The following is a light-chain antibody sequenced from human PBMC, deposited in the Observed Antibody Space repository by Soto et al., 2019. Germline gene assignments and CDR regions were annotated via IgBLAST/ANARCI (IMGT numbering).Light chain of an antibody. CDR1: QRISSN. J-gene: IGKJ1*01. CDR3: QQRSNWPGT. CDR2: DAS. Sequence: EIVLTQSPGTLSLSPGEGATLSCRARQRISSNLAWYQQKPGQAPRLLIYDASNRATGIPARFSGSGSGTDFTLTISSLEPEDFAVYYCQQRSNWPGTFGQGTKVDI. V-gene: IGKV3-11*01.